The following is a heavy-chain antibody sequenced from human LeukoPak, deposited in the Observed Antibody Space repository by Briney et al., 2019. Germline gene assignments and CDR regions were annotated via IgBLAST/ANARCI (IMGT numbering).Heavy chain of an antibody. V-gene: IGHV4-30-4*01. CDR2: IYYSGNT. CDR3: ARDLSPHGFDP. CDR1: GGSISSGDYY. J-gene: IGHJ5*02. Sequence: SETLSLTCTVSGGSISSGDYYWSWIRQPPGTGLEWIGHIYYSGNTYYNPSLKSRVTISLDTSNNQFSLKLSSVTAADTAVYYCARDLSPHGFDPWGQGILVTVSS.